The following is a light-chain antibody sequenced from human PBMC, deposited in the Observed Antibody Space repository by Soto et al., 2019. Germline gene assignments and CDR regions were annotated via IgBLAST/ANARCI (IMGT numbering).Light chain of an antibody. CDR1: QSISTW. Sequence: DIQMTQSPSTLSASVGDRVTITCRASQSISTWLAWYQQKPGKAPKLLIYDASSFESGVSSRFSGSGSGTEFTLTISRLQPDDFATYYCQQYNSYLYTFGQGTKLEIK. J-gene: IGKJ2*01. V-gene: IGKV1-5*01. CDR3: QQYNSYLYT. CDR2: DAS.